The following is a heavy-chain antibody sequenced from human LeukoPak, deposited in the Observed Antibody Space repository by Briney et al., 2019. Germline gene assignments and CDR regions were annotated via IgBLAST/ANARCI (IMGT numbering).Heavy chain of an antibody. CDR3: AKEYTFHYSRIDY. CDR2: IIPMFGTA. J-gene: IGHJ4*02. V-gene: IGHV1-69*13. D-gene: IGHD2-2*02. CDR1: GGTFRRYA. Sequence: SVRVSCKASGGTFRRYAMSWVRQAPGQGLEWMGGIIPMFGTANYAQNFQGRVTITADESTGTAYMDLSSLRSEDTAVYYCAKEYTFHYSRIDYWGQGTLVTVSS.